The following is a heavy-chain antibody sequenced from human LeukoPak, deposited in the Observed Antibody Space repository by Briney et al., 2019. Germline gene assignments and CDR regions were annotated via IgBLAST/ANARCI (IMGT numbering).Heavy chain of an antibody. CDR3: ARGAVAYYDILTGYSRCAFDI. CDR2: INHSGST. CDR1: GGSFSGYY. V-gene: IGHV4-34*01. J-gene: IGHJ3*02. Sequence: SETLSLTCAVYGGSFSGYYWSWIRQPPGKGLEWIEEINHSGSTNYNPCLKSRGTISVDTSKNQFSLKLSSVAAADTAFYYCARGAVAYYDILTGYSRCAFDIWGQGTMATVSS. D-gene: IGHD3-9*01.